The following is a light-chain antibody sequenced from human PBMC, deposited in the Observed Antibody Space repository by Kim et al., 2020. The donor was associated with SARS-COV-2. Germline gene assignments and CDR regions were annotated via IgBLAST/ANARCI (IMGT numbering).Light chain of an antibody. V-gene: IGKV1-5*03. CDR3: QQYNSYSPYT. CDR2: KAS. J-gene: IGKJ2*01. Sequence: SVGDRVHIPFRASQSISSWLAWYQQEPGKAPKLLIYKASSLQSGGPSRFSGSGSGTEFPLTISSLQPDDFAAYYCQQYNSYSPYTFGQGTKLEI. CDR1: QSISSW.